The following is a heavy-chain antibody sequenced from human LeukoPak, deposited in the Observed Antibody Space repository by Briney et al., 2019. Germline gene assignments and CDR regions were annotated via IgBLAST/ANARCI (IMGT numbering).Heavy chain of an antibody. CDR1: GGSISSYY. CDR3: ASFNDKRSAFDI. J-gene: IGHJ3*02. D-gene: IGHD2-8*01. V-gene: IGHV4-59*01. Sequence: PSETLSLTCTVSGGSISSYYWSWIRQPPGKGLEWIGYIYYSGSTNYNPSLKSRVTISVDTSKNQFSLKLSSVTAADTAVYYCASFNDKRSAFDIWGQGTMVTVSS. CDR2: IYYSGST.